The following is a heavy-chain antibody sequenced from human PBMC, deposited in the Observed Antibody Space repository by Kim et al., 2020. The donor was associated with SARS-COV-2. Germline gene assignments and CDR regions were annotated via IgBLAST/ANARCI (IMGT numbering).Heavy chain of an antibody. J-gene: IGHJ3*02. D-gene: IGHD1-26*01. CDR3: ARDGRWPNYAVDI. CDR1: GFIFSNFA. Sequence: GGSLRLSCAASGFIFSNFALSWVRQAPGKGLEWVSAISSGGMTHYSATVKGRVTISSNTSKNTVYLQMNSLRDEDTAVYYCARDGRWPNYAVDIWGEGTLVTVSS. CDR2: ISSGGMT. V-gene: IGHV3-23*01.